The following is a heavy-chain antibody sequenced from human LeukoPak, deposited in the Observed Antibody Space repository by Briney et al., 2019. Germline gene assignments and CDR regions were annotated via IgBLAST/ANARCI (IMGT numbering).Heavy chain of an antibody. D-gene: IGHD3-9*01. CDR2: ISVSGGST. Sequence: GGSLRLSCAASGFTFSSYAMSWVRQAPGKGLEWVSAISVSGGSTYYADSVKGRFTISRDNSKNTLYLQMNSLRAEDTAVYYCARGLTDSHILRYFDWYNWFDPWGQGTLVTVSS. V-gene: IGHV3-23*01. CDR3: ARGLTDSHILRYFDWYNWFDP. CDR1: GFTFSSYA. J-gene: IGHJ5*02.